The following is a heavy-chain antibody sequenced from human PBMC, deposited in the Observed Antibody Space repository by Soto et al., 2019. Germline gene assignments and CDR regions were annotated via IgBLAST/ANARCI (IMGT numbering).Heavy chain of an antibody. J-gene: IGHJ4*02. CDR1: GGSISGHY. CDR3: ARVGSSGWSPDY. V-gene: IGHV4-59*11. D-gene: IGHD6-19*01. CDR2: IFYSGSTTY. Sequence: SETLSLTCTVSGGSISGHYWIWIRQPPGEGMEWIGYIFYSGSTTYNNNPSLKSRATISVDTSKNQFSLRLSSVTAADTAVYYCARVGSSGWSPDYWGQGTPVTVSS.